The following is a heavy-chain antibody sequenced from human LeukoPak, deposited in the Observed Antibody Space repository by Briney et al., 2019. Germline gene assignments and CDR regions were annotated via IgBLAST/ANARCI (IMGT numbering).Heavy chain of an antibody. CDR2: ISWNSGSI. CDR3: AKERGDIVVVPAAIGTGAFDI. Sequence: PGGSLRLSCAASGFTFDDYAMHWVRQAPGKGLEWVSGISWNSGSIGYADSVKGRFTISRDNAKNSLYLQMNSLRAEDMALYYCAKERGDIVVVPAAIGTGAFDIWGQGTMVTVSS. V-gene: IGHV3-9*03. D-gene: IGHD2-2*01. CDR1: GFTFDDYA. J-gene: IGHJ3*02.